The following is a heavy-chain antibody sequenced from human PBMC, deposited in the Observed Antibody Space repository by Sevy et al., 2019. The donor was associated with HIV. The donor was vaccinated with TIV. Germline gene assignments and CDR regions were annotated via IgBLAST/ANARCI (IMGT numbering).Heavy chain of an antibody. V-gene: IGHV3-49*04. Sequence: SLRLSCIASGFIYGDYAMNWVRQAPGKGLEWVGFIRRKAFGGTTQYAASMKGRFTISRDDSKSIAYLQMNSLKTEDTAVYYCTRGGSMTILSPWDYWGQGTLVTVSS. CDR1: GFIYGDYA. CDR2: IRRKAFGGTT. CDR3: TRGGSMTILSPWDY. D-gene: IGHD3-3*01. J-gene: IGHJ4*02.